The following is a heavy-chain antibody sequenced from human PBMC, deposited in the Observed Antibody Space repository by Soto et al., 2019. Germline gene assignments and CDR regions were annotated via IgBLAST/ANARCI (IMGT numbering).Heavy chain of an antibody. Sequence: ASVKVSCQVSGYTLTELSMHWVRQAPGKGLEWMGGFDPEDGETIYAQKFQGRVTMTEDTSTDTAYMELSSLRSEDTAVYYCATGFGESVGDPDAFDIWGQGTMVTVSS. CDR3: ATGFGESVGDPDAFDI. CDR2: FDPEDGET. CDR1: GYTLTELS. J-gene: IGHJ3*02. D-gene: IGHD3-3*01. V-gene: IGHV1-24*01.